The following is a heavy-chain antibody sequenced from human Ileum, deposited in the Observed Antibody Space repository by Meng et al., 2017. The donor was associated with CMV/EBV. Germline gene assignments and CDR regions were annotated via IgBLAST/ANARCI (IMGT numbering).Heavy chain of an antibody. CDR3: ATVGGDNYVWESYLVWFDP. V-gene: IGHV4-39*07. D-gene: IGHD3-16*01. J-gene: IGHJ5*02. CDR2: IYYSGST. CDR1: GGSIRSSSYY. Sequence: GSLSLSCTVSGGSIRSSSYYWGWIRQPPGKGLEWIGSIYYSGSTYYNPSLKSRVTISVDTSKDQFSLKLSSVAAADTVVYYCATVGGDNYVWESYLVWFDPWGQGTLVTVSS.